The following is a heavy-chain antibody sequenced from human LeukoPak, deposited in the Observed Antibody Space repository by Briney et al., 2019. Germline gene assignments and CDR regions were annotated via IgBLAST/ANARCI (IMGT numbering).Heavy chain of an antibody. CDR2: INPNDGDT. CDR1: GYTFTDYY. Sequence: ASVKVSCKASGYTFTDYYMPWVRQAPGQGFEWMGWINPNDGDTNYAQKFQGRVTMTRDTSISTAHMEVSRLRSDDTAVYYCARANFLYCSSTTCLFDYWGQGTLVTVSS. V-gene: IGHV1-2*02. J-gene: IGHJ4*02. D-gene: IGHD2-2*01. CDR3: ARANFLYCSSTTCLFDY.